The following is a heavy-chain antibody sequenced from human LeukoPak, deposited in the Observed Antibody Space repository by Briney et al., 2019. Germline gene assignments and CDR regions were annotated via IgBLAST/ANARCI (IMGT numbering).Heavy chain of an antibody. V-gene: IGHV3-21*01. D-gene: IGHD6-13*01. J-gene: IGHJ4*02. CDR1: GFTFSSYS. Sequence: PGGSLRLSCAASGFTFSSYSMNWVRQAPGKGLEWVSSISSSSSYIYYADSVKGRFTISRDNAKNSLYLQTNSLRAEDTAVYYCARVWSPPYTSSWPDYFDSWGQGTLVTVSS. CDR3: ARVWSPPYTSSWPDYFDS. CDR2: ISSSSSYI.